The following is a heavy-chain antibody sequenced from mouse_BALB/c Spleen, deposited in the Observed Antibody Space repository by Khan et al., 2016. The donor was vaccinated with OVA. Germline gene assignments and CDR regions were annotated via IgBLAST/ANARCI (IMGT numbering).Heavy chain of an antibody. J-gene: IGHJ3*01. Sequence: QVQLKESGAELARPGASVKMSCKASGYTFTSYTMHWVKQRPGQGLEWIGDISPSSGYTNYNQKFKDKVTLTADTSSSTAYMQLSSLTSEDSAVYYCARERAYYRNDGWFAYWGQGTLVTVSA. CDR2: ISPSSGYT. CDR1: GYTFTSYT. CDR3: ARERAYYRNDGWFAY. V-gene: IGHV1-4*01. D-gene: IGHD2-14*01.